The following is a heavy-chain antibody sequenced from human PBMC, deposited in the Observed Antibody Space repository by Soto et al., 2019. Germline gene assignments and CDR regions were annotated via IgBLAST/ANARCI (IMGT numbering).Heavy chain of an antibody. CDR1: GFTFSSYG. D-gene: IGHD3-3*01. J-gene: IGHJ6*03. V-gene: IGHV3-33*01. CDR3: ARDYDFWSGYYKYYYYYMDV. Sequence: QVQLVESGGGVVQPGRSLRLSCAASGFTFSSYGMHWVRQAPGKGLEWVAVIWYDGSNKYYADSVKGRFTISRDNSMNTLYLQMNSLRAEDTAVYYCARDYDFWSGYYKYYYYYMDVWGKGTTVTVSS. CDR2: IWYDGSNK.